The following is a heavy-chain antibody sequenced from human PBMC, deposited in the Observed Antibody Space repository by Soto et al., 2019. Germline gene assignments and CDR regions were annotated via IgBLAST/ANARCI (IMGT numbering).Heavy chain of an antibody. D-gene: IGHD2-2*01. V-gene: IGHV1-46*01. CDR3: ARDLGDIVVVPAATLYYYGMDV. CDR1: GYTFTSYY. CDR2: INPSGGST. Sequence: ASVKVSCKASGYTFTSYYMHWVRQAPGQGLEWMGIINPSGGSTSYAQKFQGRVTMTRDTSTSTVYMELSSLRSEDTAVYYCARDLGDIVVVPAATLYYYGMDVWGQGTTVTVSS. J-gene: IGHJ6*02.